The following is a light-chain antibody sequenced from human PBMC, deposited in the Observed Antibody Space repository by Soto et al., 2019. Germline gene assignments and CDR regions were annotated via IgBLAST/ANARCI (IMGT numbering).Light chain of an antibody. J-gene: IGKJ1*01. CDR1: QSISSY. CDR3: QQSFSAPTWT. Sequence: DIQMTQSPSSLSASVGDRVTITCRASQSISSYLNWYQHKPGKAPKLLIYAASSLQSGVPSRFIGSGSGKDFTLTISTLQPEDFATHYCQQSFSAPTWTFGQGTKVEIK. V-gene: IGKV1-39*01. CDR2: AAS.